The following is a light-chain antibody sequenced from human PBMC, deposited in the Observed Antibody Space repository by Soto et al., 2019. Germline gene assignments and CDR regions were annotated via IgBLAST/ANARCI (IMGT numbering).Light chain of an antibody. CDR3: QQYDTSTGT. CDR2: GAS. Sequence: EIVLTQSPGTLSLSPGERATLSCRASQSVSSNSLAWFQQKPGQAPRLLISGASSRATGIPDRFSGSGSGTDFTLTISRLEPEDFAVYYCQQYDTSTGTFGQGTNVEVK. V-gene: IGKV3-20*01. J-gene: IGKJ1*01. CDR1: QSVSSNS.